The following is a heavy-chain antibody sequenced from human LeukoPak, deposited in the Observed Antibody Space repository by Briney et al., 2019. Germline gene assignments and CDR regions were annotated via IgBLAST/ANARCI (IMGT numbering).Heavy chain of an antibody. J-gene: IGHJ4*02. CDR2: MNPNSGNT. Sequence: ASVKVCCKASGYTFTSYDINWVRQATGQGLEWMGWMNPNSGNTNYAQKLQGRVTMTTDTSTSTAYMELRSLRSDDTAVYYCARVWRDDTFDYWGQGTLVTVSS. CDR1: GYTFTSYD. CDR3: ARVWRDDTFDY. V-gene: IGHV1-18*01. D-gene: IGHD3-3*01.